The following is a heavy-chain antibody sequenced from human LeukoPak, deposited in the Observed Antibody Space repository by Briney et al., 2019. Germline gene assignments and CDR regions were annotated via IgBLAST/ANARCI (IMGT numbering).Heavy chain of an antibody. V-gene: IGHV1-46*01. CDR2: INPSGGST. D-gene: IGHD3-22*01. Sequence: GASVKVSCKASGGTFSSYAISWVRQAPGQGLEWMGIINPSGGSTSYAQKFQGRVTMTRDTSTSTVYMELSSLRSEDTAVYYCARSSRITMIVVVTKGGFDYWGQGTLVTVS. CDR3: ARSSRITMIVVVTKGGFDY. J-gene: IGHJ4*02. CDR1: GGTFSSYA.